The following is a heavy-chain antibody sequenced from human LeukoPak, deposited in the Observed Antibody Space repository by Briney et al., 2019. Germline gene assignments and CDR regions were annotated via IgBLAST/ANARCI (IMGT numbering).Heavy chain of an antibody. CDR3: ARAGILYYDILTGYYRGGRTAYYFDY. CDR2: IYYSGST. V-gene: IGHV4-39*07. CDR1: GGSISSISSNNYH. Sequence: PSETLSLTCIVSGGSISSISSNNYHWGWIRQPPGKGLEWIGSIYYSGSTYYNPSLKSRVTISVDTSKNQFSLKLSSVTAADTAVYYCARAGILYYDILTGYYRGGRTAYYFDYWGQGTLVTVSS. D-gene: IGHD3-9*01. J-gene: IGHJ4*02.